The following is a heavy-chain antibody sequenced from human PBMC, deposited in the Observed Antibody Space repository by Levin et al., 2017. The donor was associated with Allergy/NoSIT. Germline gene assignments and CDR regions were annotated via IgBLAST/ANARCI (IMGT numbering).Heavy chain of an antibody. V-gene: IGHV3-7*04. CDR3: ARDRDGWYFDL. Sequence: PGGSLRLSCAASGFTFSSYWMSWVRQAPGKGLEWVANIKQDGSEKYSVDAVKGRFTISRDNAKNSLYLQMNSLRAEDTAVYYCARDRDGWYFDLWGRGTLVTVSS. J-gene: IGHJ2*01. CDR1: GFTFSSYW. CDR2: IKQDGSEK.